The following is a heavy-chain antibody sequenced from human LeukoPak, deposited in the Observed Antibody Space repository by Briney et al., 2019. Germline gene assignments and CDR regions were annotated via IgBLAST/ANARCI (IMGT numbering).Heavy chain of an antibody. J-gene: IGHJ4*02. CDR1: GGTFSSYA. CDR2: IIPIFGTA. V-gene: IGHV1-69*05. Sequence: SVKVSCKASGGTFSSYAISWVRQAPGQGLEWMGGIIPIFGTANYAQKFQGRVTISRDTSASIAYMELSSLRSDDMAVYYCARGIWSTTLTAYYLDYWGQGTLVTVSS. D-gene: IGHD4-17*01. CDR3: ARGIWSTTLTAYYLDY.